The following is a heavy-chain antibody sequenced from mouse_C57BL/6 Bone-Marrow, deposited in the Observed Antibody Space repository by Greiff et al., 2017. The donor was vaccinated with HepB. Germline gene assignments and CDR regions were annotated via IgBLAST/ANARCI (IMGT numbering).Heavy chain of an antibody. D-gene: IGHD2-1*01. V-gene: IGHV10-1*01. Sequence: EVQGVESGGGLVQPKGSLKLSCAASGFSFNTYAMNWVRQAPGKGLEWVARIRSKSNNYATYYADSVKDRFTISRDDSESMLYLQMNNLKTEDTAMYYCVRGNGNYSYYFDYWGQGTTLTVSS. CDR3: VRGNGNYSYYFDY. CDR2: IRSKSNNYAT. J-gene: IGHJ2*01. CDR1: GFSFNTYA.